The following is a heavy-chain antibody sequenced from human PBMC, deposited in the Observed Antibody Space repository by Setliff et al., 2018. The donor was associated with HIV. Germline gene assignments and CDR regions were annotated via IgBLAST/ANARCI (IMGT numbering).Heavy chain of an antibody. D-gene: IGHD3-9*01. Sequence: GGSLRLSCAATGFTFSSYVLHWVRQAPGKGLEWVAVMSTGGDIKIYADSVKGRFTISRDNSKNTLFLQMNSLRPEDTATYYCVKGTNYDILTGYHAFDVWGQGTMVTVSS. CDR1: GFTFSSYV. V-gene: IGHV3-30*18. CDR2: MSTGGDIK. J-gene: IGHJ3*01. CDR3: VKGTNYDILTGYHAFDV.